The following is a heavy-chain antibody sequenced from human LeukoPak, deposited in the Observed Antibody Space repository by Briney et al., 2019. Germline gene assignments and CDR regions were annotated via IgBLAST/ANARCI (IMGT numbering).Heavy chain of an antibody. D-gene: IGHD1-26*01. V-gene: IGHV4-38-2*02. CDR2: IYWSGST. CDR3: ARDALTSTGGWFDP. J-gene: IGHJ5*02. CDR1: GYSLSSGYY. Sequence: SETLSLTCAVSGYSLSSGYYWGWIRQTPGKVLEWIGSIYWSGSTYYNPSLKSRVTISVDTSKNQLSLKLNSVSAADTALYYCARDALTSTGGWFDPWGQGTLVTVSS.